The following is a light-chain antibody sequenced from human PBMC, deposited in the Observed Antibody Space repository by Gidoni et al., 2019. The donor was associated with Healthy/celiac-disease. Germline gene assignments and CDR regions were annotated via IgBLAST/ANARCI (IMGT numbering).Light chain of an antibody. V-gene: IGKV3-11*01. J-gene: IGKJ4*01. CDR1: QSVSSY. CDR2: DAS. CDR3: QQRSNWPTALT. Sequence: ELVLPQSPATLSLSPGERATLSCRASQSVSSYLAWYQQKPGQAPRLLIYDASNRATGIPARFSGSGSGTDFTLTISSLEPEDFAVYYCQQRSNWPTALTFGGGTKVEIK.